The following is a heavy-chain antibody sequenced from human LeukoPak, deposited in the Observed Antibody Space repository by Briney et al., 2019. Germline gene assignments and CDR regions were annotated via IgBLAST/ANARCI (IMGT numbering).Heavy chain of an antibody. Sequence: ASVKVSCKASGYTFTSYDINLVRQATGQGLEWMGWMNPNSGNTGYAQKFQGRVTMTRNTSISTAYMELSSLRSEDTAVYYCARAASYSSSGKTRKNYYFDYWGQGTLVTVSS. J-gene: IGHJ4*02. CDR1: GYTFTSYD. CDR3: ARAASYSSSGKTRKNYYFDY. V-gene: IGHV1-8*01. CDR2: MNPNSGNT. D-gene: IGHD6-13*01.